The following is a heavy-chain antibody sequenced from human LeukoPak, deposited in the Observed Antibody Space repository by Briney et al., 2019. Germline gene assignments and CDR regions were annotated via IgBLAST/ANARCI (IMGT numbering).Heavy chain of an antibody. CDR2: IYHSGST. CDR1: GYSISSGYY. Sequence: SETLSLTCTVSGYSISSGYYWGWIRQPPGKGLEWIGSIYHSGSTYYNPSLKSRVTISVDTSKNQFSLKLSSVTAADTAVYYCARGWGTYYDIDEVGDWGQGTLVTVSS. V-gene: IGHV4-38-2*02. CDR3: ARGWGTYYDIDEVGD. J-gene: IGHJ4*02. D-gene: IGHD3-9*01.